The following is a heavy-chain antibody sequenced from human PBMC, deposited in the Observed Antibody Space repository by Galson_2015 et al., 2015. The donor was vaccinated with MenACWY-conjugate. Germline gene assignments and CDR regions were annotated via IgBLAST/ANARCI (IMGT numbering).Heavy chain of an antibody. D-gene: IGHD3-22*01. CDR2: ISASGGDI. Sequence: SLRLSCAASGFTFSKYAMSWVRQAPGKGLEWVSGISASGGDIDYADSVKGRFTISRDNSKNTVYLQMNSLRAEDTAVYHWAKGANYYDSSGKRYDAFDFWDQGTMVTVSS. J-gene: IGHJ3*01. CDR3: AKGANYYDSSGKRYDAFDF. CDR1: GFTFSKYA. V-gene: IGHV3-23*01.